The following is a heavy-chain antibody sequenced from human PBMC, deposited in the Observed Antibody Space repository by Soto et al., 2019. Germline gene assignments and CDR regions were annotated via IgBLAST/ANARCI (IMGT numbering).Heavy chain of an antibody. CDR2: ISYDGSNK. CDR3: AKFGIAAAGTFAYYGMDV. J-gene: IGHJ6*02. D-gene: IGHD6-13*01. V-gene: IGHV3-30-3*02. CDR1: GFTFSSYA. Sequence: QVQLVESGGGVVQPGRSLRLSCAASGFTFSSYAMHWVRQAPGKGLEWVAVISYDGSNKYYADSVKGRFTISRDNSKNTLYLQMNSLRAEDTAVYYCAKFGIAAAGTFAYYGMDVWGQGTTVTVSS.